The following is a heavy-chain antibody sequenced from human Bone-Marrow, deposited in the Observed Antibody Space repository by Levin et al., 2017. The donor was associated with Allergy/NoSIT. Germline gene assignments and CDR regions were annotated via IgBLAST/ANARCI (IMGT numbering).Heavy chain of an antibody. CDR3: ARSIGAAAAGDY. CDR2: FSYSGST. D-gene: IGHD6-13*01. V-gene: IGHV4-59*01. Sequence: SQTLSLTCTVSGGSISTYYWSWIRQPPGKGLEWIGYFSYSGSTNYNPSLKSRVTIVVDTSKNQFSLKVNSVTAADTAVYYCARSIGAAAAGDYWGPGTLVTVSS. J-gene: IGHJ4*02. CDR1: GGSISTYY.